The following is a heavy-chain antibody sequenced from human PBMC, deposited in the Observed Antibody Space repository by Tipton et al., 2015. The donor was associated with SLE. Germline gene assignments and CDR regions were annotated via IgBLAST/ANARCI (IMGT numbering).Heavy chain of an antibody. Sequence: TLSLTCAVYGGSFSGHYWSWIRQSPGKGLEWIGEINHRGSTNYNPSLKSGLTISVDTSKNQFSLRLSSVTAADTALYYCARGDLYSDYVWGTLRGAFDIWGQGTVVTVSS. CDR1: GGSFSGHY. J-gene: IGHJ3*02. V-gene: IGHV4-34*01. D-gene: IGHD3-16*01. CDR2: INHRGST. CDR3: ARGDLYSDYVWGTLRGAFDI.